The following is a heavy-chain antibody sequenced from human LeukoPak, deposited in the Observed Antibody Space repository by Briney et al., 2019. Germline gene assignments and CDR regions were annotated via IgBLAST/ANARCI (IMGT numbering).Heavy chain of an antibody. J-gene: IGHJ4*02. CDR1: GFTCNSYD. CDR2: INGGGSGI. Sequence: PGGNVTLSSDASGFTCNSYDMNWLAPAPGLGRDRISYINGGGSGIYYADAVKGRFTILRNNAKKALYLQMNSLRDEDTAFYYCVSAYGGLLDYWGQGTLVTVSS. V-gene: IGHV3-48*03. CDR3: VSAYGGLLDY. D-gene: IGHD3-10*01.